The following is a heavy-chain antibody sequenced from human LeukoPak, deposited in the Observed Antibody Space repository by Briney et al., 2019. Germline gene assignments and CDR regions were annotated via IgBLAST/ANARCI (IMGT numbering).Heavy chain of an antibody. CDR3: ARDDRMNWFDP. CDR1: GGSIDISTHY. CDR2: VYSGGNR. J-gene: IGHJ5*02. Sequence: SETLSLTCLVSGGSIDISTHYWGWIRQPPGRDLEWIGSVYSGGNRYYNPALKSRVTISLDKSKNLFSLKVTSVTAADTAVYYCARDDRMNWFDPWGQGALVTVSS. V-gene: IGHV4-39*07.